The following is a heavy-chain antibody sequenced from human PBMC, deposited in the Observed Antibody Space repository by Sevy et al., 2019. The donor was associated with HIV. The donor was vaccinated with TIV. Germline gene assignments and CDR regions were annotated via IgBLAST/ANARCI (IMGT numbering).Heavy chain of an antibody. J-gene: IGHJ5*02. CDR1: GFTFSSYG. D-gene: IGHD2-2*02. Sequence: GGSLRLSCAASGFTFSSYGMHWVRQAPGKGLEWVAVIWYDGSNKYYADSVKGRFTISRDNSKNTLYLQMNSLRAEDTAVYYCASDPGIALGYCSSTSCYTGYWFDPWGQGTLVTVSS. V-gene: IGHV3-33*08. CDR2: IWYDGSNK. CDR3: ASDPGIALGYCSSTSCYTGYWFDP.